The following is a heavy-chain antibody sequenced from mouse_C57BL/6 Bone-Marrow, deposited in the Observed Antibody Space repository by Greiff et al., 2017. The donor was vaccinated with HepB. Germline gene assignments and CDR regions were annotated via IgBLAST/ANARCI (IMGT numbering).Heavy chain of an antibody. CDR2: IDPSDSYT. D-gene: IGHD4-1*01. CDR1: GYTFTSYW. V-gene: IGHV1-50*01. J-gene: IGHJ2*01. Sequence: VQLQQPGAELVKPGASVKLSCKASGYTFTSYWMQWVKQRPGQGLEWIGEIDPSDSYTNYNQKFKGKATLTVDTSSSTAYMQLSSLTSEDSAVDYCASWDFDYWGQGTTLTVSS. CDR3: ASWDFDY.